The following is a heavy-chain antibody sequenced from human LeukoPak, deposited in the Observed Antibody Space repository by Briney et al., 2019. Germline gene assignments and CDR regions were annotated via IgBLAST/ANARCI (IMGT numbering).Heavy chain of an antibody. J-gene: IGHJ6*02. V-gene: IGHV3-48*03. CDR2: ISSSGSTI. CDR3: ARDSKWRKEVVVTPYYYYYGMDV. CDR1: GFTFSSYE. Sequence: PGGSLRLSCAASGFTFSSYEMNWVRQAPGKGLEWVSYISSSGSTIYYADSVKGRFTISRDNAKNSLYLQMNSLRAEDTAVYYCARDSKWRKEVVVTPYYYYYGMDVWGQGTTVTVSS. D-gene: IGHD3-22*01.